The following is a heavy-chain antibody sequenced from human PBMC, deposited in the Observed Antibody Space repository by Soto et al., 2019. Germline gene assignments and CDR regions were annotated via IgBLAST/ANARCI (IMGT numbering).Heavy chain of an antibody. D-gene: IGHD5-18*01. Sequence: EVQLVESGGGLVQPGGSLRLSCAASGFTFSSYWMSWVRQAPGKGLEWVANIKHDGSEKYYVDSVKGRFTISRENAKSSLYLQMNSLRAEDTAVYYCAKGRTGYSYARYWGQGTLVTVSS. CDR1: GFTFSSYW. J-gene: IGHJ4*02. V-gene: IGHV3-7*03. CDR3: AKGRTGYSYARY. CDR2: IKHDGSEK.